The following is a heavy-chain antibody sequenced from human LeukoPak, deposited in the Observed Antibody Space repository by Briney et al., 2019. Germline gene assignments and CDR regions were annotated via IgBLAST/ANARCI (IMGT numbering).Heavy chain of an antibody. Sequence: GGSLRLSCAASGFTFSSYAMSWVRQAPGKGLEWVSAVSGSGGSTYYADSVKGRFTISRDNSKNTLYLQMNSLRAEDTAVYYCAKDPGYYDSSGYYFHTPFDYWGQGTLVTVSS. J-gene: IGHJ4*02. CDR3: AKDPGYYDSSGYYFHTPFDY. V-gene: IGHV3-23*01. CDR1: GFTFSSYA. D-gene: IGHD3-22*01. CDR2: VSGSGGST.